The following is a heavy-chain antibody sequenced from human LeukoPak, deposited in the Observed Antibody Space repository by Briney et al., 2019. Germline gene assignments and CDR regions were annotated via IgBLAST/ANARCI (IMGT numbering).Heavy chain of an antibody. D-gene: IGHD3-9*01. V-gene: IGHV1-18*01. Sequence: ASVKVSCKASGYTFTSYGISWVRQAPGQGLECMGWISAYNGYTRYAQKFQDRVTMTTDTSTSTAYLDLRSLRSDDTAVYYCATSYYDILTGYRPLAYWGQGTLVTVSS. J-gene: IGHJ4*02. CDR1: GYTFTSYG. CDR3: ATSYYDILTGYRPLAY. CDR2: ISAYNGYT.